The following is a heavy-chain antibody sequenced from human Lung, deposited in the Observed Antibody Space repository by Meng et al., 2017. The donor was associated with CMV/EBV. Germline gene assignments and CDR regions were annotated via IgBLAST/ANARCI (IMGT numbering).Heavy chain of an antibody. CDR2: IRDNNDNI. V-gene: IGHV1-18*01. CDR3: ARASRVLGGFDY. D-gene: IGHD3-16*01. Sequence: QVQVVQSGAGVKKPGTSGKVSCQTFGYTFSRHGINWVRQAPGQGLGGMGWIRDNNDNIKYAQKFQGRVTMTSDTSTQTVYMELRNLRSDDTAVYYCARASRVLGGFDYWGQGTLVTVSS. J-gene: IGHJ4*02. CDR1: GYTFSRHG.